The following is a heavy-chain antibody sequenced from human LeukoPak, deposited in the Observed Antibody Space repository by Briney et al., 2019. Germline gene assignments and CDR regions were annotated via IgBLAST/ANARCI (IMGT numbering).Heavy chain of an antibody. CDR3: AKGGAAASTTLFDY. CDR1: GFTFSSYG. D-gene: IGHD6-13*01. V-gene: IGHV3-30*02. CDR2: IRYDGSNK. J-gene: IGHJ4*02. Sequence: PGGSLRLSCAASGFTFSSYGMHWVRQAPGKGLEWVAFIRYDGSNKYYADSVKGRFTISRDNSKNTLYLQMNSLRAEDTAVYYCAKGGAAASTTLFDYWGQGTLVTVSS.